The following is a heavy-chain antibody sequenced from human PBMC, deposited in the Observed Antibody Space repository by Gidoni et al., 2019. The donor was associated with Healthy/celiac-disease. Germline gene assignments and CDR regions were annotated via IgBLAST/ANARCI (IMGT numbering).Heavy chain of an antibody. CDR1: GFTLGSYA. D-gene: IGHD6-6*01. CDR3: ARSFFEYSSSLGGMDV. V-gene: IGHV3-30*04. J-gene: IGHJ6*02. Sequence: QVQLVESGGGVVQPGRSLGLPCTASGFTLGSYAMHRVRQAPGKGLVWVAVISYAGRNKYSADSLKGRLTISRDNSKNTLYLQMNSLRAEDTAVYYCARSFFEYSSSLGGMDVWGQGTTVTVSS. CDR2: ISYAGRNK.